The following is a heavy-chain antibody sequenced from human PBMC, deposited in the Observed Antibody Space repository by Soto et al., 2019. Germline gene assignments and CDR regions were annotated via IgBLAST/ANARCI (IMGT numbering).Heavy chain of an antibody. J-gene: IGHJ6*02. V-gene: IGHV1-24*01. CDR2: FDPEDGET. CDR3: ATARPLWAHYYYYGMDV. Sequence: ASVKVSCKVSGNTLTKLSMHWVRQAPGKGLEWMGGFDPEDGETIYAQKFQGRVTMTEDTSTDTAYMELSSLRSEDTAEYYCATARPLWAHYYYYGMDVWGQGTTVTVSS. D-gene: IGHD5-18*01. CDR1: GNTLTKLS.